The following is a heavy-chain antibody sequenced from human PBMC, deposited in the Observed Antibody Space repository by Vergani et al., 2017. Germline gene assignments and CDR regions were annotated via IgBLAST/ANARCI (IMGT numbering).Heavy chain of an antibody. J-gene: IGHJ4*02. CDR1: GGSISSSSYY. V-gene: IGHV4-39*01. CDR3: ARLKFEGTYYYFDY. D-gene: IGHD3-16*01. CDR2: IYYSGST. Sequence: QVQLQESGPGLVKPSETLSLTCTVSGGSISSSSYYWGWIRQPPGKGLEWIGSIYYSGSTYYNPSLKSRVTISVDTSKNQFSLKLSSVTAADTAVYYCARLKFEGTYYYFDYWGQGTLVTVSS.